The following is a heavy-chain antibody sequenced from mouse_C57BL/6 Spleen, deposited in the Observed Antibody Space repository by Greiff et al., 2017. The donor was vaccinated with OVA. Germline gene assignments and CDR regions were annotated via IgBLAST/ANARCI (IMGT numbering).Heavy chain of an antibody. CDR1: GYTFTDYY. CDR2: INPNNGGT. Sequence: EVKLQQSGPELVKPGASVKISCKASGYTFTDYYMNWVKQSHGKSLEWMGDINPNNGGTSYNQKFKGKATLTVDKSSSTAYMELRSLTSEDSAVYYCARAGDGYLDYWGQGTTLTVSS. V-gene: IGHV1-26*01. CDR3: ARAGDGYLDY. J-gene: IGHJ2*01. D-gene: IGHD2-3*01.